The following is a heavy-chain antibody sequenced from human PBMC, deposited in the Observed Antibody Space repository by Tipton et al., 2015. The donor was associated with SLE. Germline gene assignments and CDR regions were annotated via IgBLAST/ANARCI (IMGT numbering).Heavy chain of an antibody. V-gene: IGHV3-33*03. CDR2: IWYDGITK. Sequence: SLRLSCAASGFTFTDYAMHWVRQAPGKGLEWAAVIWYDGITKYYVDSVKGRFTISRDKSKNTLYLEMNSLRDEDTAVYICAKGRVGTPTDWGQGTLVTVSS. J-gene: IGHJ4*02. CDR1: GFTFTDYA. CDR3: AKGRVGTPTD.